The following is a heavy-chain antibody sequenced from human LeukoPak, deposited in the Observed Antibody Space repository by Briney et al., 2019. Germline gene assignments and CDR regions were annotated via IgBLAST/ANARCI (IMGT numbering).Heavy chain of an antibody. D-gene: IGHD3-10*01. J-gene: IGHJ3*01. CDR1: GGSISIYY. CDR2: IYYTGTT. Sequence: SETLSLTCSVSGGSISIYYWTWIRQIPGKGLEWIGYIYYTGTTNYNPLFESRATISVDTSKNQFSLKLSSVTAADTAVYYCARDRDGSGRYDAFDVWGQGTMVTVSS. CDR3: ARDRDGSGRYDAFDV. V-gene: IGHV4-59*01.